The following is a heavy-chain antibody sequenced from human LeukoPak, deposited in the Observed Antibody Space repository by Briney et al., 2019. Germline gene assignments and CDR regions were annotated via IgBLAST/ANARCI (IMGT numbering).Heavy chain of an antibody. Sequence: SCKASGGTFRSYAMHWVRQAPGKGLEWVAVISYDGSNKYYADSVKGRFTISRDNSKNTLYLQMNSLRSDDTAVYYCARDVVGAMGNWFDPWGQGTLVTVSS. CDR3: ARDVVGAMGNWFDP. D-gene: IGHD1-26*01. J-gene: IGHJ5*02. CDR2: ISYDGSNK. CDR1: GGTFRSYA. V-gene: IGHV3-30*04.